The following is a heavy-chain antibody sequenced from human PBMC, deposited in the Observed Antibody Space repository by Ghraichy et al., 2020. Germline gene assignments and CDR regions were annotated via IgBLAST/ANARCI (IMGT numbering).Heavy chain of an antibody. CDR2: IYYSGST. D-gene: IGHD3-3*01. J-gene: IGHJ6*03. Sequence: SETLSLTCTVSGGSISSGGYYWSWIRQHPGKGLEWIGYIYYSGSTYYNPSLKSRVTISVDTSKNQFSLKLSSVTAADTAVYYCARTFWSGYPPYMDVWGKGTTVTVSS. CDR1: GGSISSGGYY. V-gene: IGHV4-31*03. CDR3: ARTFWSGYPPYMDV.